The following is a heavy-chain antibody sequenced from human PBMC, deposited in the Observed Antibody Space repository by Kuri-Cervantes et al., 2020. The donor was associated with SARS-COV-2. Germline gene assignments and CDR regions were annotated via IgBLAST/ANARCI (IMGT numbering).Heavy chain of an antibody. V-gene: IGHV1-18*04. J-gene: IGHJ6*02. CDR3: ARLSGGTVTAYYYYYYGMDV. D-gene: IGHD2-15*01. Sequence: ASVKVSCKASGYTFTSYYMHWVRQAPGQGLEWMGWISAYNGNTNYAQKLQGRVTMTTDTSTSTAYMELRSLRSDDTAVYYCARLSGGTVTAYYYYYYGMDVWGQGTTVTVSS. CDR1: GYTFTSYY. CDR2: ISAYNGNT.